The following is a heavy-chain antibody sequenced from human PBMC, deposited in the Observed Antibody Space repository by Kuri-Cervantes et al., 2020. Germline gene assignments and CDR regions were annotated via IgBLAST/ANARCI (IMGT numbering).Heavy chain of an antibody. V-gene: IGHV4-61*01. CDR1: GGSVSSGSYY. D-gene: IGHD3-16*01. Sequence: SETLSLTCTVSGGSVSSGSYYWSWIRQPPGKGLEWIGCIYYSGSTNYNPSLKSRVTISVDTSKNQFSLKLSSVTAADTAVYYCARDTPQYVHYYYGMDVWGQGTTVTVSS. J-gene: IGHJ6*02. CDR2: IYYSGST. CDR3: ARDTPQYVHYYYGMDV.